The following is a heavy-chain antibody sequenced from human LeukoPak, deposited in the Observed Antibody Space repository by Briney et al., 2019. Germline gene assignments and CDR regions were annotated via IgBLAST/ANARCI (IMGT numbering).Heavy chain of an antibody. Sequence: PSETLSLTCAVYGGSFSGYYWSWIRQPPGKGLEWIGEINHSVSTNYNPSLKSRVTISVDTSKNQFSLKLSSVTAADTAVYYCARVMSRYYYDSSGYYVDAFDIWGQGTMVTVSS. J-gene: IGHJ3*02. CDR3: ARVMSRYYYDSSGYYVDAFDI. D-gene: IGHD3-22*01. CDR1: GGSFSGYY. CDR2: INHSVST. V-gene: IGHV4-34*01.